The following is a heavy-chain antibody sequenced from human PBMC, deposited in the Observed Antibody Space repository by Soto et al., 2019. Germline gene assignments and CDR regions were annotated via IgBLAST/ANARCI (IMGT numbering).Heavy chain of an antibody. J-gene: IGHJ5*02. CDR3: AKDREYNWNYGWFDP. Sequence: GGSLRLSCAASGFTFSSYAMSWVRQAPGKGLEWVSAISGSGGSTYYADSVKGRFTISRDNSKNTLYLQMNSLRAEDTAVYYCAKDREYNWNYGWFDPWGQGTLVTVSS. CDR2: ISGSGGST. CDR1: GFTFSSYA. V-gene: IGHV3-23*01. D-gene: IGHD1-7*01.